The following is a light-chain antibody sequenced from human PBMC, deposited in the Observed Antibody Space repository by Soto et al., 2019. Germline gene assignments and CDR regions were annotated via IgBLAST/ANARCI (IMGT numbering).Light chain of an antibody. CDR1: QSLLHTNGYNY. V-gene: IGKV2-28*01. CDR2: LGS. J-gene: IGKJ1*01. CDR3: MQSLQTPWT. Sequence: DVVLTPSPLSLPVTPGEPASISCRSSQSLLHTNGYNYLDWYLQKPGQSPQLLIYLGSYRASGVPARFSGSGAGTDFTLKISRVEAEDVGVYYCMQSLQTPWTFGQGTKVYIK.